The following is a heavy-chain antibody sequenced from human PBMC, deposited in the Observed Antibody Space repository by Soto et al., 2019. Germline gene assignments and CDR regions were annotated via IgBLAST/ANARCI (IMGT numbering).Heavy chain of an antibody. D-gene: IGHD2-2*02. CDR2: ISASGHSP. V-gene: IGHV3-23*01. J-gene: IGHJ4*02. CDR1: GFTFSNYA. Sequence: GGSLRLSCAASGFTFSNYAMNWVRQAPGKGLEWFSRISASGHSPDYADSVKGRFTISRDNSKNTLFVQMNSLRLEDTAVYFCAKDVCSGSTTSCYTRLDFWGQGALVTVSS. CDR3: AKDVCSGSTTSCYTRLDF.